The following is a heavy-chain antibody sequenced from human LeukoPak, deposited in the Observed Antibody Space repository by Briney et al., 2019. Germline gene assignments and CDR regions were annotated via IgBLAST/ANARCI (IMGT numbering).Heavy chain of an antibody. Sequence: GRSLRLSCAASGFTFDDYAMHWVRQAPGKGLEWVSGISWNSGSIGYADSVKGRFTISRDNAKNTLYLQMNSLRAEDTAVYYCARELPLDYWGQGTLVTVSS. CDR1: GFTFDDYA. V-gene: IGHV3-9*01. CDR2: ISWNSGSI. CDR3: ARELPLDY. J-gene: IGHJ4*02.